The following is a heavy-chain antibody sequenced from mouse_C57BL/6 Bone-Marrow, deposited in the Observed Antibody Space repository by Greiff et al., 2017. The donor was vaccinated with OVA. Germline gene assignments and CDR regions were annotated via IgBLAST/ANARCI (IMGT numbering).Heavy chain of an antibody. Sequence: EVKLVESGGGLVKPGGSLKLSCAASGFTFSDYGMHWVRQAPEKGLEWVAYISSGSSTIYYADKVKGRFTISRDNAKNTLFLQMTSLRSEDTAMYYCAREVITTVVAPDYWGQGTTLTVSS. CDR1: GFTFSDYG. J-gene: IGHJ2*01. D-gene: IGHD1-1*01. CDR3: AREVITTVVAPDY. V-gene: IGHV5-17*01. CDR2: ISSGSSTI.